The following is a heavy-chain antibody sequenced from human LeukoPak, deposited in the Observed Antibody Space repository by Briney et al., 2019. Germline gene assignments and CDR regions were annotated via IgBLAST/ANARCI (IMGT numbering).Heavy chain of an antibody. V-gene: IGHV3-33*06. CDR1: GFTFSSYG. CDR3: AKDLLLLWFGEFEFDP. J-gene: IGHJ5*02. Sequence: VRSLRLSCAASGFTFSSYGMHWVRQAPGKGLEWVAVIRYDGSNKYYADSVKGRFTISRDNPKNTLYLQMNSLRAEDTAVYYCAKDLLLLWFGEFEFDPWGQGTLVTVSS. D-gene: IGHD3-10*01. CDR2: IRYDGSNK.